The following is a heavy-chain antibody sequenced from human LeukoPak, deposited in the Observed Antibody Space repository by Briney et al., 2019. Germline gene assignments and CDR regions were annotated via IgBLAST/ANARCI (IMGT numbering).Heavy chain of an antibody. J-gene: IGHJ6*03. D-gene: IGHD4-23*01. CDR1: GFTFSDHY. CDR3: ARLSVAPLGYSYYYYMDV. CDR2: ISSSSKTI. V-gene: IGHV3-11*01. Sequence: GSLRLSCAVSGFTFSDHYMSWIRQAPGQGLEWISYISSSSKTIYYADSVKGRFTISRDNAKNSLFLQMNSLRAEDTAVYYCARLSVAPLGYSYYYYMDVWGKGTTVTVTS.